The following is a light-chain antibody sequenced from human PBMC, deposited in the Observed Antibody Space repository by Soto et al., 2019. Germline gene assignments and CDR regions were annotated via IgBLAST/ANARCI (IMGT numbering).Light chain of an antibody. CDR3: QQYDKSRIT. CDR2: GAS. V-gene: IGKV3-20*01. Sequence: EIVLTQSPGTLSLSPGERATLSCRASQSVRSSYLAWYQQKSGQAPRLLIYGASSRATGIPDRFSGSGSGTDFTLTISRLEPEDFAVYYCQQYDKSRITFGQGTRLEIK. CDR1: QSVRSSY. J-gene: IGKJ5*01.